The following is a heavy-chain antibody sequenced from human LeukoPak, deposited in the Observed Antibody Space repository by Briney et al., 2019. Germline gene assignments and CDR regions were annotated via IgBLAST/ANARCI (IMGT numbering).Heavy chain of an antibody. CDR2: IYRTGSI. D-gene: IGHD3-10*01. Sequence: SETLSLTCTVSGYSINSGYYWVWIRQPPGKGLEWIGSIYRTGSINYNPSLKSRVTISVDTSKNQFSLKLSSVTAADTAVYYCARVFIGVRPFDPWGQGTLVTVSS. V-gene: IGHV4-38-2*02. J-gene: IGHJ5*02. CDR3: ARVFIGVRPFDP. CDR1: GYSINSGYY.